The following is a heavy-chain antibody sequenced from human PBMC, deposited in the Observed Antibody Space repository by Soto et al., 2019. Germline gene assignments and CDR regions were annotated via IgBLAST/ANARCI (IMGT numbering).Heavy chain of an antibody. V-gene: IGHV3-21*01. J-gene: IGHJ4*02. CDR3: ARGGVYGDYYFDY. CDR2: ISSSSSYI. D-gene: IGHD4-17*01. CDR1: GFTFSSYS. Sequence: VQLVESGGGLVKPGGSLRLSCAASGFTFSSYSMNWVRQAPGKGLEWVSSISSSSSYIYYADSVKGRFTISRDNAKNSLYLQMNSLRAEDTAVYYCARGGVYGDYYFDYWGQGTLVTVSS.